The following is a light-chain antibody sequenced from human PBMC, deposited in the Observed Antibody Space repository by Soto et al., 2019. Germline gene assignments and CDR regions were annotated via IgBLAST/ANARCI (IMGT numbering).Light chain of an antibody. CDR3: QQYASSPRT. J-gene: IGKJ1*01. CDR1: QSISDT. CDR2: GAS. V-gene: IGKV3-20*01. Sequence: EIVMTPSPATLSVSPVGRATLSCRASQSISDTLAWYQQKPGQAPRLLIYGASRRATGIPDRFSGSGSGTDFSLTISRLEPEDFAVYYCQQYASSPRTFGQGTKVDIK.